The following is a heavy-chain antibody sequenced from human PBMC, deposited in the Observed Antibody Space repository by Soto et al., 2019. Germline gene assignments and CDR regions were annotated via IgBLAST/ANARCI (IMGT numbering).Heavy chain of an antibody. CDR1: GFTFSSYA. Sequence: PGGSQILSCAASGFTFSSYAMSWVRQAPGKGLEWVSAISGSGGSTYYADSVKGRFTISRDNSKNTLYLQMNSLRAEDTAVYYCAKHPSLYCSGGSCYHIDYWGQGTLVTVSS. V-gene: IGHV3-23*01. CDR2: ISGSGGST. D-gene: IGHD2-15*01. CDR3: AKHPSLYCSGGSCYHIDY. J-gene: IGHJ4*02.